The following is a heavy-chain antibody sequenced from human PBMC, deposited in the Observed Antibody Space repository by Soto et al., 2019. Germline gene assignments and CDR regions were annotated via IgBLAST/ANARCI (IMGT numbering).Heavy chain of an antibody. V-gene: IGHV2-5*02. D-gene: IGHD6-13*01. CDR3: AHAMIAAPGSFDY. CDR1: GFSLKTGGVG. CDR2: IYWDDDR. Sequence: QITLKESGPPVVKPTQTLTLTCTCTGFSLKTGGVGVGWIRQPPGKALEWLALIYWDDDRRYSPSLKSRLTITRDISKNQVVLTMTYMGPVDTATYYCAHAMIAAPGSFDYWGQGTLVTVSS. J-gene: IGHJ4*02.